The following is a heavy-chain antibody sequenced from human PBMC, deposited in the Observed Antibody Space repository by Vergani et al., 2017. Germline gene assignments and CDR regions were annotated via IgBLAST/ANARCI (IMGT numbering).Heavy chain of an antibody. V-gene: IGHV5-51*01. CDR1: GYSFTSYW. Sequence: EVQLVQSGAEVKKPGESLKISCKGSGYSFTSYWIGWVRQMPGKGLEWMGIIYPGDSDTRYSPSFPGQVTISADKSISTSYLQWSSLKASDTAIYYCARLPATLYYDYYMDVWGKGTTVTVSS. D-gene: IGHD1-14*01. CDR3: ARLPATLYYDYYMDV. J-gene: IGHJ6*03. CDR2: IYPGDSDT.